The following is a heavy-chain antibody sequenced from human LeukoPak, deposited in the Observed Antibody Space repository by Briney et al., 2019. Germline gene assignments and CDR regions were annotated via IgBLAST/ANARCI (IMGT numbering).Heavy chain of an antibody. V-gene: IGHV4-34*01. CDR1: GGSFSGYY. CDR3: ARRRGSYSNKYYFDY. Sequence: SETLSLTCAVYGGSFSGYYWSWIRQPPGKGLEWIGYIYYSGSTNYNPSLQSRVTISLDTSKNQFSLKLSSVTAADTAVYYCARRRGSYSNKYYFDYWGQGTLVTVSS. D-gene: IGHD1-26*01. J-gene: IGHJ4*02. CDR2: IYYSGST.